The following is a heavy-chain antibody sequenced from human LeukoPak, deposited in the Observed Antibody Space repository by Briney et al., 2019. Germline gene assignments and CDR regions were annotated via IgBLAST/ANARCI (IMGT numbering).Heavy chain of an antibody. Sequence: AGGSLRLSCAASGLTFSRSWMHWVRQAPGKGLEWVADIKEDGSQKDYVGSVRGRFTISRDNAKNSLYLQMNSLRAEDTAVYYCAKSFWWFGEFSPFDYWGQGTLVTVSS. J-gene: IGHJ4*02. D-gene: IGHD3-10*01. CDR2: IKEDGSQK. V-gene: IGHV3-7*01. CDR1: GLTFSRSW. CDR3: AKSFWWFGEFSPFDY.